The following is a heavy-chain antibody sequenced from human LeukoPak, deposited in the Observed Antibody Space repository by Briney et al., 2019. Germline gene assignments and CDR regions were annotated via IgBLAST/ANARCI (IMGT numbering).Heavy chain of an antibody. V-gene: IGHV3-23*01. J-gene: IGHJ4*02. CDR3: AKVARGYSGYEEDY. CDR2: ISGSGGST. Sequence: GGSLRLSCAASGFTFSSYAMSWVRQAPGKGLEWVSAISGSGGSTYYADSVKGRFTISRDNSKNTLYLQMSSLRAEDTAVYYCAKVARGYSGYEEDYWGQGTLVTVSS. D-gene: IGHD5-12*01. CDR1: GFTFSSYA.